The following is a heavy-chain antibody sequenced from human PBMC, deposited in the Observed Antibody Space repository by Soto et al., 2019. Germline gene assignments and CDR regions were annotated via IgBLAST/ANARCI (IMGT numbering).Heavy chain of an antibody. CDR3: ARVRPDDSSGYDY. J-gene: IGHJ4*02. V-gene: IGHV1-46*01. CDR1: GYTFTTYS. Sequence: ASVKVSCKASGYTFTTYSFHWVRQAPGQGFEWMGLINPNGGSTFYAQKFQGRVIMTRDMSTSTVYMELSSLKSEDTAVYYCARVRPDDSSGYDYCGQGTLVTVSS. CDR2: INPNGGST. D-gene: IGHD3-22*01.